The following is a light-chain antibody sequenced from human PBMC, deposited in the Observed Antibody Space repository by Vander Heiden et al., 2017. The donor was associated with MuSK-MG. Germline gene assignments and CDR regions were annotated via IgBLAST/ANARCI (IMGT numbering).Light chain of an antibody. CDR1: QSISSY. J-gene: IGKJ2*01. CDR3: QQRDSTPYT. Sequence: DPVTITCRASQSISSYLNWYQQKPGKAPKLLIYAASSLQSGVPSRFSGSGSGTDFTLTISRLQPEDFATYYCQQRDSTPYTFGQGTKVEIK. V-gene: IGKV1-39*01. CDR2: AAS.